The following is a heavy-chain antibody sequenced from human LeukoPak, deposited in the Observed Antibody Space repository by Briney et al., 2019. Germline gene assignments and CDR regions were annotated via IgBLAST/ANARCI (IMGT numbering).Heavy chain of an antibody. CDR1: GYTFTSYY. D-gene: IGHD4-17*01. CDR3: ARSDDYGDHGQRKAIDI. J-gene: IGHJ3*02. CDR2: INPSGGST. V-gene: IGHV1-46*01. Sequence: ASVKVSCKASGYTFTSYYMHWVRQAPGQGLEWMGIINPSGGSTSYAQKFQGRVTMTRDTSTSTVYMELSSLRSEDTAVYYCARSDDYGDHGQRKAIDIWGQGTMVTVSS.